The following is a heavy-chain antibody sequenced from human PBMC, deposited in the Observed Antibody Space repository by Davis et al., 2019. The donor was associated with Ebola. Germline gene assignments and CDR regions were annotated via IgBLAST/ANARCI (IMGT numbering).Heavy chain of an antibody. D-gene: IGHD4-17*01. Sequence: GESLKISCAASGFTLSDYYMSWIRQAPGKGLEWVSSIRSSDTTIYYSDPVKGRFTVSRDNAKNSLYLQMNSLRAEDTAVYYCARESWTVTTLDYWGQGTLVTVSS. V-gene: IGHV3-11*04. CDR3: ARESWTVTTLDY. CDR2: IRSSDTTI. J-gene: IGHJ4*02. CDR1: GFTLSDYY.